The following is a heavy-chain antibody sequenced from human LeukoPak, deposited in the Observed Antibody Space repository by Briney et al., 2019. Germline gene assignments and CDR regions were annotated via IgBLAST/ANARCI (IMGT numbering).Heavy chain of an antibody. CDR2: INWNGGST. J-gene: IGHJ4*02. D-gene: IGHD3-10*01. V-gene: IGHV3-20*04. Sequence: PGVSLRLSCAASGFTFSSYWMQWARQAPGRGREGVSGINWNGGSTGYADSVKGRFTISRDNAKNSLYLQMNSLRAEDTALYYCASKDDYSGSFNYWGQGTLVTVSS. CDR3: ASKDDYSGSFNY. CDR1: GFTFSSYW.